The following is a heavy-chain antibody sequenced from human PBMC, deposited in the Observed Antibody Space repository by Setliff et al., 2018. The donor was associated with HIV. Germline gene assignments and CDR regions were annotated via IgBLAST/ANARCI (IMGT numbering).Heavy chain of an antibody. V-gene: IGHV1-69*13. J-gene: IGHJ3*02. CDR1: GDTFSSYA. Sequence: ASVKVSCKASGDTFSSYAISWVRQAPGQGLEWMGGIIPIFGTANYAQKFQGRVTITADESTSTAYMELSSLRTEDTAVYYCAGYCTGGGTCGAFEIWGQGTTVTVSS. CDR2: IIPIFGTA. D-gene: IGHD2-8*02. CDR3: AGYCTGGGTCGAFEI.